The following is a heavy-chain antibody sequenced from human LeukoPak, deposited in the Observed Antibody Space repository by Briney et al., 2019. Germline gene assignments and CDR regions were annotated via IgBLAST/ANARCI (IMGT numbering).Heavy chain of an antibody. CDR1: GGSISSYY. Sequence: SETLSLTCTVSGGSISSYYWRWIRQPPGKGLEWIGYIYYSGSTNYNPSLKSRVAISVDTSKNQFSLKLSSVAAADTAVYYCARALGGYCTGGNCPFDYWGQGTLVTVSS. CDR2: IYYSGST. D-gene: IGHD2-15*01. CDR3: ARALGGYCTGGNCPFDY. J-gene: IGHJ4*02. V-gene: IGHV4-59*01.